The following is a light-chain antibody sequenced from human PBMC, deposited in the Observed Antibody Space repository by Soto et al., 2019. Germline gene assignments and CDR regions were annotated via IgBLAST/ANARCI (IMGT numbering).Light chain of an antibody. CDR3: QQYNNWPPT. Sequence: EIVMTQSPATLSVSPGERSTVSCRASQSVSINLAWYQQKPGQARRLLIYGASTRATGIPARFSGSGSGTEFTLTISSLQSEDFAVYYCQQYNNWPPTFGQGSKVDIK. CDR1: QSVSIN. J-gene: IGKJ1*01. CDR2: GAS. V-gene: IGKV3-15*01.